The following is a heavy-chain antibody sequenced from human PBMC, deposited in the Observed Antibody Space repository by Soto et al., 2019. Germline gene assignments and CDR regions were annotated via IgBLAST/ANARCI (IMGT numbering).Heavy chain of an antibody. V-gene: IGHV4-39*01. J-gene: IGHJ3*01. Sequence: RLPPGGGLDWLGSIHYSGTPYYSSSLKGRATISVDTSQNLISLNLKCATAADTAVYFCARARGQRYRNAFLVWGQGTMVT. D-gene: IGHD3-9*01. CDR2: IHYSGTP. CDR3: ARARGQRYRNAFLV.